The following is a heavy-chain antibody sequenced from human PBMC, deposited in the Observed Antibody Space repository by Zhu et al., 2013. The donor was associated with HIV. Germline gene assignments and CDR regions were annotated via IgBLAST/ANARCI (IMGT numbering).Heavy chain of an antibody. J-gene: IGHJ3*01. CDR2: FDIEQGET. Sequence: QDQLVQSGAEMKKPGASVKVSCKASGYIFTSFGISWVRQAPGRGLEWVGGFDIEQGETIYAQKFQDRVTLTRDTAIATVYMDLSGLRFDDTAVYYCAGDLGVRGVIKNAFDVWGQGTLVTVSS. V-gene: IGHV1-18*01. CDR3: AGDLGVRGVIKNAFDV. D-gene: IGHD3-10*01. CDR1: GYIFTSFG.